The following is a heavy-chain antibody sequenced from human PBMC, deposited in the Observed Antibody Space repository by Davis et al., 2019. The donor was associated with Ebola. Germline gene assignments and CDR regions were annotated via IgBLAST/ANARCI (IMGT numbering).Heavy chain of an antibody. CDR2: ISYDGSNE. D-gene: IGHD6-13*01. CDR1: GFTFSSFG. CDR3: AKDRVYSSSWFDY. V-gene: IGHV3-30*18. Sequence: GGSLRLSCAASGFTFSSFGMHWVRQAPGKGLEWVAVISYDGSNEYYADSVKGRFTISRDNSRNTLYLQMNSLRAEDMAVYYCAKDRVYSSSWFDYWGQGTLVTVSS. J-gene: IGHJ4*02.